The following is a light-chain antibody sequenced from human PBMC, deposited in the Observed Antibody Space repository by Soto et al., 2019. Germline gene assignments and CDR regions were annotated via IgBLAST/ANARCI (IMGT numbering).Light chain of an antibody. J-gene: IGLJ2*01. CDR1: SSDVGGYNY. V-gene: IGLV2-14*01. CDR3: SSFTSSNTLI. Sequence: QSALTQPASVSGSPGQSITISCTGTSSDVGGYNYVSWYQQHPGKVPKLMIYEVSNRPSGVSNRFSASKSGNTASLTISGLQAEDEADYYCSSFTSSNTLIFGGGTKLTVL. CDR2: EVS.